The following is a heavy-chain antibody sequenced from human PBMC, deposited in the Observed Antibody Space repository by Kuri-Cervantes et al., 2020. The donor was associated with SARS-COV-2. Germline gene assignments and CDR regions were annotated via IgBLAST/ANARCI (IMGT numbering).Heavy chain of an antibody. CDR3: ASFYGANSGDAFDI. Sequence: ASVKVSCKASGYTFTSYGISWVRQAPGQGLEWMGWISAYNGNTNYAQKLQGRVTMTTDTSTSTAYMELRSLRSEDTAVYYCASFYGANSGDAFDIWGQGTIVTVSS. D-gene: IGHD4-23*01. CDR2: ISAYNGNT. V-gene: IGHV1-18*01. J-gene: IGHJ3*02. CDR1: GYTFTSYG.